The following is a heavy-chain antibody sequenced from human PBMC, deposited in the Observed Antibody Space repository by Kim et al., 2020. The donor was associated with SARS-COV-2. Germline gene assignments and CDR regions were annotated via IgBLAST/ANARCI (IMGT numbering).Heavy chain of an antibody. CDR2: TYYRSRWYY. Sequence: SQTLSLTCAISGDIVSSNSGVWNWIRLSPSRGLECLGRTYYRSRWYYDYALSVKSRITINPDTSQNQFSLHLNSVTPEDTAVYFCARDAPGSSFFDSWCQGIRDTLSS. J-gene: IGHJ4*02. CDR1: GDIVSSNSGV. D-gene: IGHD6-13*01. CDR3: ARDAPGSSFFDS. V-gene: IGHV6-1*01.